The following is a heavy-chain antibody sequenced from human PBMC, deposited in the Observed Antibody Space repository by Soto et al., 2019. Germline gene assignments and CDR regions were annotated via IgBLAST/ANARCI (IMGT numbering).Heavy chain of an antibody. D-gene: IGHD3-22*01. CDR2: ISGSGGST. Sequence: EVQLLESGGGLVQPGGSLRLSCAASGFTFSSYAMSWVRQAPGKGLEWVSAISGSGGSTYYADSVKGRFTISRDNSKNTLYLQMNSLRAEDTAVYYCAKDLGSVTMIVVVRGCFDYWGQGTLVTVSS. V-gene: IGHV3-23*01. CDR1: GFTFSSYA. CDR3: AKDLGSVTMIVVVRGCFDY. J-gene: IGHJ4*02.